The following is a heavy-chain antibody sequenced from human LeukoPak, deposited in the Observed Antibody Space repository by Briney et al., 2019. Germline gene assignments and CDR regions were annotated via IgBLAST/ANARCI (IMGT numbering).Heavy chain of an antibody. CDR3: ARRNRRWLRFPYYYYGMDV. CDR2: INHSGST. Sequence: SETLSLTCSVSGGFNTHYYWSWMRQPPGRGLEWIGEINHSGSTNYNPSLKSRVTISVDTSKNQFSLKLSSVAAADTAVYYCARRNRRWLRFPYYYYGMDVWGQGTTVTVSS. J-gene: IGHJ6*02. V-gene: IGHV4-34*01. CDR1: GGFNTHYY. D-gene: IGHD5-12*01.